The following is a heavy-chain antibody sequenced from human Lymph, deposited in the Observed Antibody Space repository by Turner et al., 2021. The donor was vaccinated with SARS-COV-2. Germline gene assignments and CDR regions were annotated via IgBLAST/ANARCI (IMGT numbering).Heavy chain of an antibody. CDR3: ARDIPTTADYFDC. J-gene: IGHJ4*02. CDR1: GFTFSNYS. Sequence: EVQLVESGGGLVKPGGSLRLSCAASGFTFSNYSMNWVRQAPGKGLEWISSMSSTSSYIYYADSVKGRFTISRDDAKNSLFLQMNSLRAEDTAVYYCARDIPTTADYFDCWGQGTLVTVSS. D-gene: IGHD4-17*01. CDR2: MSSTSSYI. V-gene: IGHV3-21*01.